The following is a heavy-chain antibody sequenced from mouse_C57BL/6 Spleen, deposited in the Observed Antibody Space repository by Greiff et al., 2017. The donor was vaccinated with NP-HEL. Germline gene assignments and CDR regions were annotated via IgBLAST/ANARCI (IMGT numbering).Heavy chain of an antibody. CDR2: INYDGSST. J-gene: IGHJ4*01. V-gene: IGHV5-16*01. CDR1: GFTFSDYY. D-gene: IGHD5-5*01. CDR3: ARELPSYAMDY. Sequence: EVKVVESEGGLVQPGSSMKLSCTASGFTFSDYYMAWVRQVPEKGLEWVANINYDGSSTYYLDSLKSRFIISRDNAKNILYLQMSSLKSEDTATYYCARELPSYAMDYWGQGTSVTVSS.